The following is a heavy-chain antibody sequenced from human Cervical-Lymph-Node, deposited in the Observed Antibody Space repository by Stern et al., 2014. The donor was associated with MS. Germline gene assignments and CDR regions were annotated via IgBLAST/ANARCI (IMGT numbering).Heavy chain of an antibody. CDR3: ARDTAAVAVPGAVQMGLDY. J-gene: IGHJ4*02. V-gene: IGHV3-33*01. CDR2: IWYDGSDK. Sequence: QVQLVESGGGVVQPGRSLRLSCAASGFSFSSFAMHWVRQAPGQGLEWVAVIWYDGSDKYYTDSVKGRFTISRDNSKNTLSLQMNSLRAEDTAVYYCARDTAAVAVPGAVQMGLDYWGQGTLVSVSS. CDR1: GFSFSSFA. D-gene: IGHD2-2*01.